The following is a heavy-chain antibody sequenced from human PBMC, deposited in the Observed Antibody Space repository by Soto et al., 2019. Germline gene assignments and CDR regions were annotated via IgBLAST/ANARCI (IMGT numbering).Heavy chain of an antibody. CDR1: GFIFSTYW. Sequence: GGSLRLSCAASGFIFSTYWMAWVRQAPGKGLEWVANIKPDGSEKHHADSVKGRFTISRDNAHNSVSLQMDSLRAEDTGVYYCARVAYWGPGTQVTVSS. CDR3: ARVAY. V-gene: IGHV3-7*01. CDR2: IKPDGSEK. J-gene: IGHJ4*02.